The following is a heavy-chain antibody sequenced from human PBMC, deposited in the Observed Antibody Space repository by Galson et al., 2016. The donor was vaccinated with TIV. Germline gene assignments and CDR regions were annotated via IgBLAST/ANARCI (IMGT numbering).Heavy chain of an antibody. CDR1: GFTFSAYS. J-gene: IGHJ4*02. CDR3: ARDVREYDYVWGSYPDY. Sequence: SLRLSCAVSGFTFSAYSMHWVRQAPGKGLELVAVISYDGSNKYSTDSVKGRFTISRDNSKYTLYLQMNSLRVEDSAVYLCARDVREYDYVWGSYPDYWGQGTLVTVSP. V-gene: IGHV3-30*04. CDR2: ISYDGSNK. D-gene: IGHD3-16*02.